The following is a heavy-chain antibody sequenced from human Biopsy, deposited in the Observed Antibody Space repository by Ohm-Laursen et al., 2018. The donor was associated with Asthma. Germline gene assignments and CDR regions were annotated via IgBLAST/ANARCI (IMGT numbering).Heavy chain of an antibody. V-gene: IGHV1-2*06. CDR2: INPNSGGT. J-gene: IGHJ5*02. CDR3: ARGQKSPGDRWFDP. CDR1: GYTFIGYH. Sequence: GSSVKVSCKTSGYTFIGYHIHWVRQAPGQGLEWMGRINPNSGGTNYAQKFQGRVTMTSDTSISTAYMELSRLRSDDTALYYCARGQKSPGDRWFDPWGQGTLGTVSS. D-gene: IGHD7-27*01.